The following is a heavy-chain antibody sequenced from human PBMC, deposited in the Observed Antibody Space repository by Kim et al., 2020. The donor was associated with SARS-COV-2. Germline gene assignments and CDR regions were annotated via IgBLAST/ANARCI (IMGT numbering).Heavy chain of an antibody. V-gene: IGHV3-30*04. Sequence: GGSLRLSCAASGFTFSSYAMHWVRQAPGKGLEWLAVISYDGSDEYYADSLEGRVTISRDNSKNTLYLQMNSLRVEDTAVYYCARAGTYSSGLIYPWGQGTQVTISS. J-gene: IGHJ5*02. CDR1: GFTFSSYA. CDR2: ISYDGSDE. CDR3: ARAGTYSSGLIYP. D-gene: IGHD6-19*01.